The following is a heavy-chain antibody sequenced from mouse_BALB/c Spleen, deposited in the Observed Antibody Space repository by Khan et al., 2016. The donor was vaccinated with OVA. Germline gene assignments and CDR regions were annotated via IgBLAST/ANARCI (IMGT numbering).Heavy chain of an antibody. Sequence: EVQLQESGGGLVKPGGSLKLSCAASGFTFSSYTMSWVRQTPEKRLEWVATISTGGTYTYYVDSVEGRFTLSIDNAKNTLYLEMTSLKSEDTAIYYCTRGEGYYGNPYAIDFWGQGTSVTVSS. CDR3: TRGEGYYGNPYAIDF. CDR1: GFTFSSYT. CDR2: ISTGGTYT. D-gene: IGHD2-1*01. V-gene: IGHV5-6-4*01. J-gene: IGHJ4*01.